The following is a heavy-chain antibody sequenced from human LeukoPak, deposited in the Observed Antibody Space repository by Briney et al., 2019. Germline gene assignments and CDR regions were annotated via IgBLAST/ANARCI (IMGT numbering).Heavy chain of an antibody. CDR3: AAWGYSDYDYYFDY. V-gene: IGHV3-23*01. CDR2: ISGSPSNT. Sequence: PGGSLRLSCAASGFTYSRYAMTWVRQAPGKGLEWVSSISGSPSNTDYADSVKGRFTISSDNSKNTLYLQMNSLRADDTAVYYCAAWGYSDYDYYFDYWGQGALVTVSS. CDR1: GFTYSRYA. J-gene: IGHJ4*02. D-gene: IGHD5-12*01.